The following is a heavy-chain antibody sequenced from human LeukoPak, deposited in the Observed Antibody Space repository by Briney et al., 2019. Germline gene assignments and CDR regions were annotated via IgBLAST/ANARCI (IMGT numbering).Heavy chain of an antibody. J-gene: IGHJ3*02. D-gene: IGHD4-23*01. CDR3: AREMVNVVAFDI. V-gene: IGHV4-59*01. CDR2: IYYSGST. CDR1: GGSISSYY. Sequence: SETLSLTCTVSGGSISSYYWSWIRQPPGKGREWIGYIYYSGSTNYNPSLKRRVTISVDTSKNQFSLKLSSVTAADTAVYYCAREMVNVVAFDIWGQGTMVTVSS.